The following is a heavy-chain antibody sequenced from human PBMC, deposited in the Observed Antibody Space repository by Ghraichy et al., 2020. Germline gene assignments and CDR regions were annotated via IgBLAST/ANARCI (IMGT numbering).Heavy chain of an antibody. CDR2: INHSGST. D-gene: IGHD2-15*01. V-gene: IGHV4-34*01. CDR1: GGSFSGYY. Sequence: SETLSLTCAVYGGSFSGYYWSWIRQPPGKGLEWIGEINHSGSTNYNPSLKSRVTISVDTSKNQFSLKLSSVTAADTAVYYCARVRSWAQSYYFDYWGQGTLVTVSS. J-gene: IGHJ4*02. CDR3: ARVRSWAQSYYFDY.